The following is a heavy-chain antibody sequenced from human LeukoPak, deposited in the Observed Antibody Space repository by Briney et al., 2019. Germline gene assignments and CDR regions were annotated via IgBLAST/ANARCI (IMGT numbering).Heavy chain of an antibody. V-gene: IGHV4-38-2*01. CDR2: IYHSGST. D-gene: IGHD2-2*03. J-gene: IGHJ5*02. CDR1: GYSISSGYY. CDR3: ARLGYCSTTSCYNWFDP. Sequence: SETLSLTCAVSGYSISSGYYWGWIRQPPGKGLEWIGSIYHSGSTYYNPSLKSRVTISVDTFKNQFSLKLSSVTAADTAVYYCARLGYCSTTSCYNWFDPWGQGTLVTVSS.